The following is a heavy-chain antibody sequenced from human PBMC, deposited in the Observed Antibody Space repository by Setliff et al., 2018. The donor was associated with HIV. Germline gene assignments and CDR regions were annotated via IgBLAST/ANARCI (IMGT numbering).Heavy chain of an antibody. V-gene: IGHV4-38-2*01. CDR2: THHSGST. CDR3: ARHLLRGYIYIVFDY. CDR1: ASSISRESV. Sequence: SETLSLTCAVSASSISRESVWGWIRQPPGKGLEGIGSTHHSGSTYYNPSLNSRVTISVDTSKNHFSLKLRSVTAADTAVYYCARHLLRGYIYIVFDYWGQGTLVTVSS. D-gene: IGHD5-18*01. J-gene: IGHJ4*02.